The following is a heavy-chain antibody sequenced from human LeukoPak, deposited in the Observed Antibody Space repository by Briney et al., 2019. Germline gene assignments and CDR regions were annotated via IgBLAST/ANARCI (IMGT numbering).Heavy chain of an antibody. D-gene: IGHD5-12*01. Sequence: GGSLRLSCAASGFTFSSDDMNWVRQAAGKGLDWVSAIRASGDNTFYADSVKGRFTISRENSLNILYLKINSLRAEDTAVYYCARAGFRGYGGLLDKWGQGALVTVSS. CDR1: GFTFSSDD. CDR2: IRASGDNT. CDR3: ARAGFRGYGGLLDK. J-gene: IGHJ4*02. V-gene: IGHV3-23*01.